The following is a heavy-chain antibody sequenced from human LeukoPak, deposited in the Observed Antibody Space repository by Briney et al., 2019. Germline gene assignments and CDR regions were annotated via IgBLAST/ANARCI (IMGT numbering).Heavy chain of an antibody. J-gene: IGHJ4*02. V-gene: IGHV3-21*01. CDR1: GFTFSAYT. CDR3: STDNARGFDY. Sequence: GGSVRLSCVDCGFTFSAYTLHGVRQAPGKGLEWLSSISSRTTYIYYADSVKGRFTISRDNAKNWVFLQMNSLRDEDTAVYYCSTDNARGFDYWGQGTVVSVSS. D-gene: IGHD2-8*01. CDR2: ISSRTTYI.